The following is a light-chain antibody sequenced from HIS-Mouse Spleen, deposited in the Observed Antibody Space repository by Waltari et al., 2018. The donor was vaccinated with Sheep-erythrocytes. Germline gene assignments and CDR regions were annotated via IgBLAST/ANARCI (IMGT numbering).Light chain of an antibody. Sequence: EIVLTQSPGTLSLSPGERATLSCRASQSVSSSYLAWYQQKPGQAPRLLIYGASSRATGIPDRFSGSGSGTDFTLTIRRLEPEDFAVYYCQQYGSSPFTFGPVTKVDIK. V-gene: IGKV3-20*01. CDR1: QSVSSSY. CDR3: QQYGSSPFT. CDR2: GAS. J-gene: IGKJ3*01.